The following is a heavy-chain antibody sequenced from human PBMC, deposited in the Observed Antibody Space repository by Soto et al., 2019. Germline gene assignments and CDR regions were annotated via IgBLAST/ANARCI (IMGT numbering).Heavy chain of an antibody. CDR1: GGTFSSYA. CDR2: IIPIFGTA. CDR3: ARDQTRDYYYYGMDV. Sequence: GASVKVSCKASGGTFSSYAISWVRQAPGQGLEWMGGIIPIFGTANHAQKFQGRVTITADKSTSTAYMELSSLRSEDTAVYYCARDQTRDYYYYGMDVWGQGTTVTVSS. V-gene: IGHV1-69*06. J-gene: IGHJ6*02.